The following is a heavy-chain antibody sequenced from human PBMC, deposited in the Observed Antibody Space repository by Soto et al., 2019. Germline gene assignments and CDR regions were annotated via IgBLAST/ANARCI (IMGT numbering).Heavy chain of an antibody. CDR3: ARNMDYYYGRGSGNGHGV. Sequence: HVQVVQSGAEVKEPGDSVRVSCEASGYTFTAYYIHWVRQAPGQGLEWMGWINPKFGDTTYAQDFQGRVSMTRDMSISTVYMELSRLTSDDTALYYCARNMDYYYGRGSGNGHGVW. V-gene: IGHV1-2*02. CDR1: GYTFTAYY. J-gene: IGHJ3*01. D-gene: IGHD3-10*02. CDR2: INPKFGDT.